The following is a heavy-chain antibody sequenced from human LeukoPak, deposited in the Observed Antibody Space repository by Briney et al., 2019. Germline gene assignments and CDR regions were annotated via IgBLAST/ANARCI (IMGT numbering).Heavy chain of an antibody. J-gene: IGHJ5*02. D-gene: IGHD6-19*01. CDR2: INPNSGGT. Sequence: ASVKVSCKASGYTFTGYYMHWVRQAPAQGLEWMGWINPNSGGTNYAQKFQGRVTMTRVTSISTAYMELRRLRADDTAVYYCARVPLLSSGRINWFDPWGQGTLVTVSS. CDR1: GYTFTGYY. V-gene: IGHV1-2*02. CDR3: ARVPLLSSGRINWFDP.